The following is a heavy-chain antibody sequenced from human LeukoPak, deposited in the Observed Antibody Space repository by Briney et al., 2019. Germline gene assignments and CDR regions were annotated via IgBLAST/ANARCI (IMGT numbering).Heavy chain of an antibody. V-gene: IGHV1-2*02. CDR3: ARHQGVIGGMQLWSDAFDI. J-gene: IGHJ3*02. CDR1: GYTFTGYY. Sequence: GASVKVSCKASGYTFTGYYMHRVRQAPGQGLEWMGWINPNSGGTNYAQKFQGRVTMTRDTSISTAYMELSRLRSDDTAVYYCARHQGVIGGMQLWSDAFDIWGQGTMVTVSS. CDR2: INPNSGGT. D-gene: IGHD5-18*01.